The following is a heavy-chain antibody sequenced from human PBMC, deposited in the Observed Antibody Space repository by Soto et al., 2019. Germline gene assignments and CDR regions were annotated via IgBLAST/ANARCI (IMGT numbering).Heavy chain of an antibody. CDR2: IYTSGST. Sequence: SEHLYLTCTVSGGSIISYYWSWIRQPAGKGLEWIVRIYTSGSTNYNPSLKSRVTMSVDTSKNQFSLKLSSVTAADTAVYYCARDFCSSTSCYRYNWFDPWGQGTLVTVSS. J-gene: IGHJ5*02. CDR1: GGSIISYY. D-gene: IGHD2-2*02. CDR3: ARDFCSSTSCYRYNWFDP. V-gene: IGHV4-4*07.